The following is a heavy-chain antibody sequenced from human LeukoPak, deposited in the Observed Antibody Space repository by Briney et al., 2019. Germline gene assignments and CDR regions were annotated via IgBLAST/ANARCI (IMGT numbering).Heavy chain of an antibody. D-gene: IGHD4-17*01. CDR1: GYSINSAYY. CDR3: ARSAYARYFDY. V-gene: IGHV4-4*07. J-gene: IGHJ4*02. CDR2: IYTSGST. Sequence: SETLSLTCAVSGYSINSAYYWGWIRQPAGKGLEWVGRIYTSGSTNYNPSLKSRVTMSVDTSKNQFSLKLSSVTAADTAVYYCARSAYARYFDYWGQGTLVTVSS.